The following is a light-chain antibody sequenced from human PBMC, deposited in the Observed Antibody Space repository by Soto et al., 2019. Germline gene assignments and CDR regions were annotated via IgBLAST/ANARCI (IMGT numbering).Light chain of an antibody. V-gene: IGLV1-40*01. Sequence: QSVLTQPPSVSGAPGQSVTISCTGSSSNIGAGFAVHWYQHLPLTAPKLLIYDDDNRPSGVPARFSASKSGTSASLAITGLQAEDEGDYYCQSHDSDSWVFGGGTKVTVL. CDR2: DDD. J-gene: IGLJ3*02. CDR1: SSNIGAGFA. CDR3: QSHDSDSWV.